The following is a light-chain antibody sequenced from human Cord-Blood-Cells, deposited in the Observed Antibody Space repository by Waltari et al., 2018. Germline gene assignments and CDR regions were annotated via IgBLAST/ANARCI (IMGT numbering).Light chain of an antibody. CDR3: QQYNNWPYT. V-gene: IGKV3-15*01. CDR2: GAS. CDR1: QSVSSN. Sequence: EIVITQSPPTLSVSPGERATLSCRASQSVSSNLAWYQQKPGQAPRLLIYGASTRATGIPARFSGSGSGTEFTLTISSLQSEDFVVYYCQQYNNWPYTFGQGTKLEIK. J-gene: IGKJ2*01.